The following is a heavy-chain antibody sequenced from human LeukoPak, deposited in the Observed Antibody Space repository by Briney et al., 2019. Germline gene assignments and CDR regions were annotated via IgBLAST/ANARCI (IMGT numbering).Heavy chain of an antibody. CDR3: ARDLGAVGATDAFDI. J-gene: IGHJ3*02. Sequence: SETLSLTCIVSGGSISSYYWSWIRQPPGKGLEWIGYIYYSGSTNYNPSLKSRVTISVDTSKNQFSLKLSSVTAADTAVYYCARDLGAVGATDAFDIWGQGTMVTVSS. CDR2: IYYSGST. V-gene: IGHV4-59*01. CDR1: GGSISSYY. D-gene: IGHD1-26*01.